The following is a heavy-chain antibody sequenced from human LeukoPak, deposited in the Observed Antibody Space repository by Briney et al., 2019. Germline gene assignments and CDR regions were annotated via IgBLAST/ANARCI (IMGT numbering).Heavy chain of an antibody. V-gene: IGHV4-59*01. CDR2: IYYSGST. J-gene: IGHJ4*02. CDR1: GRSISSYY. Sequence: SETLSLTCTVSGRSISSYYWSWLRQPPGKGLERIGYIYYSGSTNYNPSLKSRVTISVDTSKNQFSLKLSSVTAADTAVYYCARDSYGDSGFDYWGQGTLVTVSS. D-gene: IGHD4-17*01. CDR3: ARDSYGDSGFDY.